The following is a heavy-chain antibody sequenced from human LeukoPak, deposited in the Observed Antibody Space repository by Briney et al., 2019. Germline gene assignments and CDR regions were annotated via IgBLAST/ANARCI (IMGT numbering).Heavy chain of an antibody. CDR1: GFTFSSYS. Sequence: GGSLRLSCAASGFTFSSYSMNWVRQAPGKGLEWVSYISSSSSTIYYADSVKGRFTISRDNAKNSLYLQMNSLRAEDTAVYYCARMKYSYGSECDYWGQGTLVTVSS. CDR2: ISSSSSTI. J-gene: IGHJ4*02. D-gene: IGHD5-18*01. V-gene: IGHV3-48*01. CDR3: ARMKYSYGSECDY.